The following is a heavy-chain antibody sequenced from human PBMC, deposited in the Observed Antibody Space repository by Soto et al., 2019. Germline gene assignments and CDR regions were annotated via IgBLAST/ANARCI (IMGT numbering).Heavy chain of an antibody. CDR1: GGTFSSYA. V-gene: IGHV1-69*13. CDR2: IIPIFGTA. D-gene: IGHD2-8*01. CDR3: ARGVLTVNYEHNWFGP. Sequence: SVKVSCKASGGTFSSYAISWVRQAPVQGLEWMGGIIPIFGTANYAQKFQGRVTITADESTSTAYMELSSLISEDTAVYYCARGVLTVNYEHNWFGPWGQGTLVTVSS. J-gene: IGHJ5*02.